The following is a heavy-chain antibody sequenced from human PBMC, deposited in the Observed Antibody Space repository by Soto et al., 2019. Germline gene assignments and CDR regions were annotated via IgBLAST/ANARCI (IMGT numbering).Heavy chain of an antibody. Sequence: LRLSCAASGFTFSSYSMNWVRQAPGKGLEWVSSIGSSSSYIYYADSVKGRFTISRDNAKNSLYLQMNSLRAEDTAVYYCARDIIGGGYYWSVKPSYYYYGMDVWGQGTTVTVSS. J-gene: IGHJ6*02. CDR2: IGSSSSYI. CDR3: ARDIIGGGYYWSVKPSYYYYGMDV. V-gene: IGHV3-21*01. D-gene: IGHD3-22*01. CDR1: GFTFSSYS.